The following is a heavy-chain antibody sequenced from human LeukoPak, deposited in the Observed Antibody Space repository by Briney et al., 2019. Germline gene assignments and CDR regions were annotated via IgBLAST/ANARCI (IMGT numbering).Heavy chain of an antibody. CDR1: GSTSTSYA. CDR3: ARVGGVIAVAGTGGY. Sequence: GASVKVSCKASGSTSTSYAMHWVRPAPGQRLGWMGWINAGIGHTKYSQKFQGRVTITSDTSASTAYMELSSLRSEDTAVYYCARVGGVIAVAGTGGYWGQGTLVTVSS. CDR2: INAGIGHT. J-gene: IGHJ4*02. D-gene: IGHD6-19*01. V-gene: IGHV1-3*01.